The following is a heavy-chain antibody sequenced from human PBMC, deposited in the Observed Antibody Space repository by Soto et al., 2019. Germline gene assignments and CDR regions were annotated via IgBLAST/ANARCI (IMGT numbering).Heavy chain of an antibody. Sequence: EVQLVESGGGLVQPGGSLTLSCAASGFTFSTYWMHWVRQGPGKGLVWVSRINGDGSSTWYADSVKGRLTISRDNAKNTLYLKMNGLRAEDTAVYYCAREMLGRGLRTPDHWGQGTLVTVSS. CDR1: GFTFSTYW. CDR2: INGDGSST. J-gene: IGHJ4*02. D-gene: IGHD3-10*02. V-gene: IGHV3-74*01. CDR3: AREMLGRGLRTPDH.